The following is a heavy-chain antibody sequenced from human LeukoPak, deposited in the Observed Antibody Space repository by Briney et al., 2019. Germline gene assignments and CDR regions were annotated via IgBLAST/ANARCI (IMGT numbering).Heavy chain of an antibody. J-gene: IGHJ3*02. D-gene: IGHD3-10*01. Sequence: PSETLSLTCTVSGGSISSYYWSWIRQPPGKGLEWIGYIYYSGSTNYNPSLKSRVTISVDTSKNQFSLKLSSVTAADTAVYYCARHLLGDAFDIWGQGTMVTVSS. CDR1: GGSISSYY. V-gene: IGHV4-59*08. CDR2: IYYSGST. CDR3: ARHLLGDAFDI.